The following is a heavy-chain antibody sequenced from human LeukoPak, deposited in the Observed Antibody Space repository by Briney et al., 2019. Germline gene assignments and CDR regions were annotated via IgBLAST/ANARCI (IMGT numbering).Heavy chain of an antibody. CDR2: ISAYSGSA. Sequence: GASVKVSCKASGYTFTSFYITWVRQAPGQRLEWLGWISAYSGSANYAQRFQGRVTMTIDRSTNTAYMDLRSLTDDDTAVYWCTRGYDGWPTYIDYWGQGSLVIVSS. D-gene: IGHD6-19*01. CDR3: TRGYDGWPTYIDY. J-gene: IGHJ4*02. V-gene: IGHV1-18*01. CDR1: GYTFTSFY.